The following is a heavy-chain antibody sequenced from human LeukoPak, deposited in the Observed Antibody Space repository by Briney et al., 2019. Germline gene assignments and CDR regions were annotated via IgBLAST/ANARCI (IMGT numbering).Heavy chain of an antibody. CDR1: GFTFSSYW. D-gene: IGHD5-18*01. CDR2: INSDGSST. V-gene: IGHV3-74*01. CDR3: ARVYSYGWLVSAQAQIDY. Sequence: PGGSLRLSCAASGFTFSSYWMHWVRQAPGKGLVWVSCINSDGSSTSYADSVKGRFTISRDNAKNPLYLQMNSLRAEDTAVYYCARVYSYGWLVSAQAQIDYWGQGTLVSVSS. J-gene: IGHJ4*02.